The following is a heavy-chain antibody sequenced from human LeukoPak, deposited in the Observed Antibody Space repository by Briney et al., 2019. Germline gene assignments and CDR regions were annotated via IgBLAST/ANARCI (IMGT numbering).Heavy chain of an antibody. CDR1: GIPFSRYA. J-gene: IGHJ6*03. V-gene: IGHV3-23*01. Sequence: GSLRLSCSASGIPFSRYALNLVRQAPGEGLELVSAISANGGSTYYADSVKGRFTISRDNSKNTLSLQMNSLRAEDTAVYYCAKDSSPSFYYYYMDVWGKGTTVTVSS. CDR3: AKDSSPSFYYYYMDV. CDR2: ISANGGST. D-gene: IGHD6-6*01.